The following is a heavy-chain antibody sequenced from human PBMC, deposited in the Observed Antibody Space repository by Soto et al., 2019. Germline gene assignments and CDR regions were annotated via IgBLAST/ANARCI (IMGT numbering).Heavy chain of an antibody. CDR3: ARKIYHRFDP. CDR2: ISVTGDKT. CDR1: GFPFNTYA. Sequence: EVQLSESGGGLVQPGGSQRLSCAAAGFPFNTYAMTWVRQAPGKGLEWVSAISVTGDKTYYAESVRGRFAISRYNSQNILFLKMNDLRAEDTALYYCARKIYHRFDPWGQGTLLIVSS. J-gene: IGHJ5*02. D-gene: IGHD2-2*01. V-gene: IGHV3-23*01.